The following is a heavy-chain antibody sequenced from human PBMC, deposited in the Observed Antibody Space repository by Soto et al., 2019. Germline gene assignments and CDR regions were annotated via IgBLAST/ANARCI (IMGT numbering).Heavy chain of an antibody. Sequence: SETLSLTCAVSSGSISSSNWWSWVRRPPGKGLEWIGEIYHSGSTNYNPSLKSRVTISVDKSKNQFSLKLSSVTAADTAVYYCAQSSGSYYFLDYWGQGTLVTVSS. CDR2: IYHSGST. J-gene: IGHJ4*02. CDR1: SGSISSSNW. V-gene: IGHV4-4*02. CDR3: AQSSGSYYFLDY. D-gene: IGHD3-10*01.